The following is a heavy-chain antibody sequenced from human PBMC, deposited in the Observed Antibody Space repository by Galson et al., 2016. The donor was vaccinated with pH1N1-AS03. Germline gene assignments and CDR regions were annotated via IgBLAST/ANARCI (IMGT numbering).Heavy chain of an antibody. CDR2: INSRSDTI. V-gene: IGHV3-48*02. CDR3: ARDSGYGGTIVN. Sequence: SLRLSCAASEFTFSIYHMSWVRQAPGKGPEWVSYINSRSDTIYYADSVKGRFTISRDNAKNSLYLQMSSLRDDDTAVYYCARDSGYGGTIVNCGQGALVTASS. D-gene: IGHD5-12*01. J-gene: IGHJ4*02. CDR1: EFTFSIYH.